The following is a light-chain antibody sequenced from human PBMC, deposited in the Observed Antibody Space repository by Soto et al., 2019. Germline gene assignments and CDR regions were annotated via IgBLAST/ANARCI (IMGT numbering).Light chain of an antibody. CDR3: QQYDSSPWT. J-gene: IGKJ1*01. Sequence: EIVLTQSPGTLSLSPGERATLSCRASQSVSSSFLAWYRQKPGQAPRLLIYGASSRATGIPDRFSGSGSGTDFTLTISRLEPEDFAVYSCQQYDSSPWTFGQGTKVEIK. V-gene: IGKV3-20*01. CDR2: GAS. CDR1: QSVSSSF.